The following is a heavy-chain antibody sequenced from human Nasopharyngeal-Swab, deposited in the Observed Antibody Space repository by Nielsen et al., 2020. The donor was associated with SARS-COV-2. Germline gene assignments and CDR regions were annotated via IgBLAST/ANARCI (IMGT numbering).Heavy chain of an antibody. Sequence: GESLKISCAGSGFNFRFYAMSWVRQAPGKGLEWVSGIMGDDDSTYYADSVKGRFTISRDNSKSTLYLQMNSLRAEDTAVYYCARDETSSGSQVSYYGMDVWGRGTTVTVSS. V-gene: IGHV3-23*01. D-gene: IGHD3-10*01. J-gene: IGHJ6*02. CDR1: GFNFRFYA. CDR3: ARDETSSGSQVSYYGMDV. CDR2: IMGDDDST.